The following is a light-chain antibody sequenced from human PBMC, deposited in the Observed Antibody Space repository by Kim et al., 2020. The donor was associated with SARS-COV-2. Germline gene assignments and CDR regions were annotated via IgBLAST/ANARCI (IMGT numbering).Light chain of an antibody. Sequence: GQRVTISCSGSSAMVGRNCVKWYQQLPGTAPKVFIYNDNQRPSGVPDRFSGSRSGTSASLAISGLQSEDEADYYGATWDVTLNGWVFGGGTQLTVL. V-gene: IGLV1-44*01. CDR1: SAMVGRNC. CDR3: ATWDVTLNGWV. CDR2: NDN. J-gene: IGLJ3*02.